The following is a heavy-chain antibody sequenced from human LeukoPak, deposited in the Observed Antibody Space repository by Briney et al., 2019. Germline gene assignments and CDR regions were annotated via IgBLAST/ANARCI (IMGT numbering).Heavy chain of an antibody. Sequence: GVLGLSCAASGFTFTNYAMIWVRQAPGRGLEWVSAIRSGGDGTLYADSVKGRFTISRDNSKNTLFLQMNNMRAEDTAVYYCARDPNGDYVGAFEMWGPGTKVTVS. CDR3: ARDPNGDYVGAFEM. V-gene: IGHV3-23*01. J-gene: IGHJ3*02. D-gene: IGHD4-17*01. CDR1: GFTFTNYA. CDR2: IRSGGDGT.